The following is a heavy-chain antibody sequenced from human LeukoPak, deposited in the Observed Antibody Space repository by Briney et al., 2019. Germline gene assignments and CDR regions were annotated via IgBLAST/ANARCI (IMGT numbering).Heavy chain of an antibody. CDR3: ATDRGWRTSGYYPYYFEY. CDR1: GFIFTNYF. Sequence: PGGSLRLSCAASGFIFTNYFMSWVRQAPGKGLEWVASIKHDGSEKYYVDSVRGRFTISRDNTMNSLYPQMSSLRAEDTAVYYCATDRGWRTSGYYPYYFEYWGQGTLVTYSS. CDR2: IKHDGSEK. V-gene: IGHV3-7*01. D-gene: IGHD3-3*01. J-gene: IGHJ4*02.